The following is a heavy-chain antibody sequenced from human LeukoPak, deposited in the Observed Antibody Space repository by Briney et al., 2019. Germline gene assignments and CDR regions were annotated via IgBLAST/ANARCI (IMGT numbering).Heavy chain of an antibody. Sequence: ASVKVSCKASGYTFASYDINWVRQATGQGLEWMGWMNPNSGNTGYAQKFQGRVTMTRNTSISTAYMELSSLRSEGTAVYYCTRGQASTVYYYYGMDVWGQGTTVTVSS. CDR3: TRGQASTVYYYYGMDV. CDR1: GYTFASYD. CDR2: MNPNSGNT. V-gene: IGHV1-8*01. D-gene: IGHD4-11*01. J-gene: IGHJ6*02.